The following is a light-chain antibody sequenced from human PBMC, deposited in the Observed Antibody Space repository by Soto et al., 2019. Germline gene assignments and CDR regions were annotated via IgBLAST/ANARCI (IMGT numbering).Light chain of an antibody. CDR3: QQSYSTPST. CDR2: AAS. CDR1: QSISSY. Sequence: EIRVTKSATAVTESPGERVTLSCRASQSISSYLNWYQQKPGKAPKLLIYAASSLQSGFPSRFSGSGSGTEFTLTISSLQPEDFATYYCQQSYSTPSTFGQGTRLEIK. V-gene: IGKV1-39*01. J-gene: IGKJ5*01.